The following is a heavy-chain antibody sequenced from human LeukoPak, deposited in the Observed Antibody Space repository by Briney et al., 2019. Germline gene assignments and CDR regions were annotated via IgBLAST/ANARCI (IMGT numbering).Heavy chain of an antibody. D-gene: IGHD6-13*01. Sequence: SETLSLTCTVSGGSISSSSYYWGWIRQPPGKGLEWSGSIYYSGSTYYNPSLKSRVTISVDTSKNQFSLKLSSVTAADTAVYYCVSQSGAAAGTYNWFDPWGQGSLVTVSS. J-gene: IGHJ5*02. CDR2: IYYSGST. CDR3: VSQSGAAAGTYNWFDP. V-gene: IGHV4-39*01. CDR1: GGSISSSSYY.